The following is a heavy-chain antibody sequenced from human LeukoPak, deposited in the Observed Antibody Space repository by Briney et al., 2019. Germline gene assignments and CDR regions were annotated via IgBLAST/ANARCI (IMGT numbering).Heavy chain of an antibody. J-gene: IGHJ4*02. CDR3: ARGLVGDYVGFYDY. V-gene: IGHV3-21*01. Sequence: GGSLRLSCAASGFTFSTYGMNWVRQAAGKGLEWVSSISSSSKYIYYADSVKGRFTISRDNAKNSLYLQMNSLRAEDTAVYYYARGLVGDYVGFYDYWGQGTLVTVSS. CDR1: GFTFSTYG. D-gene: IGHD4-17*01. CDR2: ISSSSKYI.